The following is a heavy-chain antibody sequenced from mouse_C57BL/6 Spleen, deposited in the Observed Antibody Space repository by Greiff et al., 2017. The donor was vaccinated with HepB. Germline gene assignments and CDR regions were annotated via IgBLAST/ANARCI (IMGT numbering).Heavy chain of an antibody. V-gene: IGHV1-81*01. J-gene: IGHJ4*01. CDR2: IYPRSGNT. CDR3: ARITTVVASMDY. CDR1: GYTFTSYG. D-gene: IGHD1-1*01. Sequence: VQGVESGAELARPGASVKLSCKASGYTFTSYGISWVKQRTGQGLEWIGEIYPRSGNTYYNEKFKGKATLTADKSSSTAYMELRSLTSEDSAVYFCARITTVVASMDYWGQGTSVTVSS.